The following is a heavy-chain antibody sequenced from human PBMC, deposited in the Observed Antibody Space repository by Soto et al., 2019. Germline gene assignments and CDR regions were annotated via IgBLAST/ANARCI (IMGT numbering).Heavy chain of an antibody. CDR3: ARDSSVRGMDV. J-gene: IGHJ6*02. V-gene: IGHV3-30-3*01. CDR2: ISYDGSNK. Sequence: QAQLVESGGGVVQPGRSLRLSCAASGFTFSSYAMHWVRQAPGKGLEWVAVISYDGSNKYYADSVKGRFTISRDNSKNTLYLQMNSLRAEDTAVYYCARDSSVRGMDVWGQGTTVTVSS. D-gene: IGHD6-6*01. CDR1: GFTFSSYA.